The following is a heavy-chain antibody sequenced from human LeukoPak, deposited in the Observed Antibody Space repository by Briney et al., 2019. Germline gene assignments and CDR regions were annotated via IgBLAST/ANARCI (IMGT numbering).Heavy chain of an antibody. Sequence: GGSLRLSCAASGFTSSSYWMTWVRQTPGKGLEWVANIKQDGNEKYYVDSVKGRFTISRDNAKNSLYLQMNSLRAEDTAVYYCASGFDSRFFDKWGQGTLVTVSS. CDR1: GFTSSSYW. CDR2: IKQDGNEK. D-gene: IGHD3-22*01. CDR3: ASGFDSRFFDK. J-gene: IGHJ4*02. V-gene: IGHV3-7*01.